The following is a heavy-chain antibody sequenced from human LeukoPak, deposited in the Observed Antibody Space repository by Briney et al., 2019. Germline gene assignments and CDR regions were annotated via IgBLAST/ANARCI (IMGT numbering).Heavy chain of an antibody. CDR2: ISHSGGST. CDR1: GFTFSDCS. V-gene: IGHV3-23*01. CDR3: AKGLGLAAALEDFDY. D-gene: IGHD6-13*01. Sequence: QSGGSLRLSCAASGFTFSDCSMNWVRQAPGKGLEWVSVISHSGGSTYYADSVRGRFTISRDNSKNTLYLQMNSLRAEDTAVYYCAKGLGLAAALEDFDYWGQGTLVTVSS. J-gene: IGHJ4*02.